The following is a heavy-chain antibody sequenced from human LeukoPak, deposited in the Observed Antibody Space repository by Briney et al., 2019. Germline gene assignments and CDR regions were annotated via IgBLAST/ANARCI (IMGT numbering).Heavy chain of an antibody. CDR3: ARDKQLDWAHYYYYYMDV. V-gene: IGHV1-46*01. Sequence: GASVKVSCKASGYTFTSYYMHWVRQAPGQGLEWMGIINPSGGSTSYAQKFQGRVTMTRDTSTSTVYMELSSLRSDDTAVYYCARDKQLDWAHYYYYYMDVWGKGTTVTVSS. CDR2: INPSGGST. J-gene: IGHJ6*03. CDR1: GYTFTSYY. D-gene: IGHD1-1*01.